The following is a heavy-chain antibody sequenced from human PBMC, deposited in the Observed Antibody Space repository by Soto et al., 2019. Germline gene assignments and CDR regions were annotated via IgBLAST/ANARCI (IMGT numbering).Heavy chain of an antibody. CDR3: ARMAPDSSSSPFDY. CDR2: IHSRGST. Sequence: SETLSLTCTVSGGSISGYYWIWIRQPPGKGLEWIGYIHSRGSTNYNPSLKSRITISVDTSKNQISLMLSSVTAADTAVYYCARMAPDSSSSPFDYWGQGTLVTVSS. J-gene: IGHJ4*02. CDR1: GGSISGYY. D-gene: IGHD6-6*01. V-gene: IGHV4-59*01.